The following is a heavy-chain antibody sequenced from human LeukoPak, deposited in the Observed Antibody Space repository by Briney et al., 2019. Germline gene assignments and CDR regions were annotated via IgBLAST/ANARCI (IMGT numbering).Heavy chain of an antibody. J-gene: IGHJ6*02. CDR1: GFTFSSYA. CDR2: ISSSSSYI. V-gene: IGHV3-21*01. D-gene: IGHD2-15*01. Sequence: GGSLRLSCAASGFTFSSYAMSWVRQAPGKGLEWVSSISSSSSYIYYADSVKGRLTISRDNAKNSLYLQMNSLRAEDTAVYYCARDPTPRYCSGGSCYTHYGMDVWGQGTTVTVSS. CDR3: ARDPTPRYCSGGSCYTHYGMDV.